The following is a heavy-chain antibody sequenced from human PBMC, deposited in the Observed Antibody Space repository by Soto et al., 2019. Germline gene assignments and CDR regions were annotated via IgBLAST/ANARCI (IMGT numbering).Heavy chain of an antibody. J-gene: IGHJ4*02. CDR1: GFTFSDFW. D-gene: IGHD3-22*01. Sequence: GGSLRLSCAVSGFTFSDFWMSWVRQAPGKGLEWVSYISSSSSTIYYADSVKGRFTISRDNAKNSLYLQMNSLRAEDTAVYYCARVAYYYDSSGYFYWGQGTLVTVSS. CDR3: ARVAYYYDSSGYFY. CDR2: ISSSSSTI. V-gene: IGHV3-48*01.